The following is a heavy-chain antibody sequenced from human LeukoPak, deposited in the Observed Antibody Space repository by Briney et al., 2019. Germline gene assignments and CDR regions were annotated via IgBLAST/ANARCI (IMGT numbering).Heavy chain of an antibody. CDR1: GGSISSYY. CDR3: ARAGRTDGYKSYFDY. Sequence: SETLSLTCTVSGGSISSYYWSWIRQPPGKGLEWIGYIYYSGSTNYNPSLKSRVTISVDTSKNQFSLKLSSVTAADTAVYYCARAGRTDGYKSYFDYWGQGTLVTVSS. CDR2: IYYSGST. V-gene: IGHV4-59*01. D-gene: IGHD5-24*01. J-gene: IGHJ4*02.